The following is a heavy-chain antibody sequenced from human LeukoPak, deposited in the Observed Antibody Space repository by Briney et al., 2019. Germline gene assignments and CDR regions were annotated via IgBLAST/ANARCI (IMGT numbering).Heavy chain of an antibody. CDR1: GFTFSSYG. CDR2: IRYDGSNK. J-gene: IGHJ5*02. V-gene: IGHV3-30*02. CDR3: ARVVIRGKNWFDP. Sequence: GGSLRLSCAASGFTFSSYGMHWVRQAPGKGLEWVAFIRYDGSNKYYADSVKGRFTISRDNSKNTLYLQMNSLRAEDTAVYYCARVVIRGKNWFDPWGQGTLVTVSS. D-gene: IGHD3-22*01.